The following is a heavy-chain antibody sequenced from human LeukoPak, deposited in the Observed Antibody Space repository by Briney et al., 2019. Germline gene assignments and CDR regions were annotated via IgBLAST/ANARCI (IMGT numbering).Heavy chain of an antibody. CDR2: ISAYNGNT. CDR3: ARTRKSYGDLYYFDY. V-gene: IGHV1-18*01. J-gene: IGHJ4*02. D-gene: IGHD4-17*01. CDR1: GYTFTSYG. Sequence: ASVKVSCKASGYTFTSYGISWVRQAPGQGLEWMGWISAYNGNTNYAQKLQGRVTMTTGTSTSTAYMELRSLRSDDTAVYYCARTRKSYGDLYYFDYWGQGTLVTVSS.